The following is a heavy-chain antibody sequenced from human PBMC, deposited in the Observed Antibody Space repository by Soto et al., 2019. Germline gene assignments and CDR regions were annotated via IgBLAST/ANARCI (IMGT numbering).Heavy chain of an antibody. CDR2: TIPFFHAP. D-gene: IGHD6-13*01. V-gene: IGHV1-69*13. Sequence: SGNISSKDSGGTFSRNAITWVRQAPGQGLEWMGGTIPFFHAPNYAQKFQGRVTITADESTSIVFMEMSSLRFEDTAVYYCVSSRAAAHSMD. J-gene: IGHJ6*01. CDR3: VSSRAAAHSMD. CDR1: GGTFSRNA.